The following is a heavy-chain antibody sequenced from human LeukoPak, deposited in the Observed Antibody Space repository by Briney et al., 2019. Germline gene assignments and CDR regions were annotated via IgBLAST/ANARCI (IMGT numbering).Heavy chain of an antibody. V-gene: IGHV3-48*03. J-gene: IGHJ5*02. CDR2: ISSSGSTI. Sequence: GGSLRLSCAASGFTFSSYEMDWVRQAPGKGLEWVSYISSSGSTIYYADSVKGRFTISRDNAKNSLYLQMNSLRAEDTAVYYCAKEEVTMVRGVIGSAFDPWGQGTLVTVSS. D-gene: IGHD3-10*01. CDR1: GFTFSSYE. CDR3: AKEEVTMVRGVIGSAFDP.